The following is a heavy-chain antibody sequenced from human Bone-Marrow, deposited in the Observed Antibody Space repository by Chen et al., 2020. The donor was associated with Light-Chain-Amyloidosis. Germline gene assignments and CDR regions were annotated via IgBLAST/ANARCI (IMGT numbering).Heavy chain of an antibody. V-gene: IGHV4-34*01. Sequence: QVQLQQWGAGLLKPSETLSLTCAVYGGSFSAYFWSWVRQPPGKGLEWIGEVTHTGSTSYYPSVESRVTMSLDISKNQFSLKLTSVTAADTAVYYCARNGHYSIDSWGQGTLVTVSS. CDR2: VTHTGST. CDR1: GGSFSAYF. D-gene: IGHD2-15*01. CDR3: ARNGHYSIDS. J-gene: IGHJ4*02.